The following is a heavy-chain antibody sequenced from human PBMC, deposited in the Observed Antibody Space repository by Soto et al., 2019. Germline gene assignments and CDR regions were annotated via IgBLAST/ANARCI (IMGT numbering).Heavy chain of an antibody. Sequence: EVQLVESGGGLVQPGGSLRLSCAASGFTSNNYEMNWVRQAPGKGLEWVSYISSSGRIKYYTDSVKGRFTISRDNAKNSLYLQMNSLRAEDTAVYYCAREPPSALYHYYYGIDVWGQGTTVTVSS. D-gene: IGHD2-15*01. CDR3: AREPPSALYHYYYGIDV. J-gene: IGHJ6*02. V-gene: IGHV3-48*03. CDR2: ISSSGRIK. CDR1: GFTSNNYE.